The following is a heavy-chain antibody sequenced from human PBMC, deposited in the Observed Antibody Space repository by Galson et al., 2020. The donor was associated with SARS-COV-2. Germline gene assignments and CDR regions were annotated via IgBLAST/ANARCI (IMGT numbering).Heavy chain of an antibody. Sequence: GESLKISCQASGYSFSDYWIGWVRQKPGKGLEWMGIIYPGDSDSRYSPSFQGQVTISADKSISTTYLHWSSLKASDTAMYYCARLNKEGGSGKYYMWFDPWGQGTLVTVSP. D-gene: IGHD3-10*01. V-gene: IGHV5-51*01. J-gene: IGHJ5*02. CDR1: GYSFSDYW. CDR2: IYPGDSDS. CDR3: ARLNKEGGSGKYYMWFDP.